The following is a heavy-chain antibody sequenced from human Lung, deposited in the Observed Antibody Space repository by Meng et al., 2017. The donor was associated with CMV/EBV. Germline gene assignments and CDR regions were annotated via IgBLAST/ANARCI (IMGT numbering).Heavy chain of an antibody. V-gene: IGHV4-34*01. CDR1: GGPVSGYE. CDR3: AREAGRYYSSGSYLV. D-gene: IGHD3-10*01. Sequence: VYGGPVSGYEWSWISQPPGKGLEWSGEINHRGSTNYNPSLRSRVSISVETSKSQFSLKLTSVTAADTAVYYCAREAGRYYSSGSYLVWGQGTLVTVSS. CDR2: INHRGST. J-gene: IGHJ4*02.